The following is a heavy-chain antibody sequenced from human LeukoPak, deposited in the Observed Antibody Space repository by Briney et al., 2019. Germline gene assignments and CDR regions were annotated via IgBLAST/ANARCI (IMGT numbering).Heavy chain of an antibody. V-gene: IGHV3-23*01. CDR3: AKKPGHYYDSSGYSREYYFDY. Sequence: PGGSLRLSCAASGFTFSSYAMSWVRQAPGKWLEWVSAISGSGGSTYYADSVKGRFTISRDNSKNTLYLQMNSLRAEDTAVYYCAKKPGHYYDSSGYSREYYFDYWGQGTLVTVSS. D-gene: IGHD3-22*01. J-gene: IGHJ4*02. CDR2: ISGSGGST. CDR1: GFTFSSYA.